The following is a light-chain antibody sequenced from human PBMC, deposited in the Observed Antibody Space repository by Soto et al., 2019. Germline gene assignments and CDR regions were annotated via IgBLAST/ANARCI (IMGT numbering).Light chain of an antibody. V-gene: IGLV6-57*01. Sequence: NFMLTQPHSVSESPGKTVTISCTRSSGNIAGYYVQWYQQRPGSSPTTVIYEDNQRPSGVPDRFSGSIDSSSNSASLTISGLKTEDEADYYCQSYDTINHWVFGGGTKLTVL. J-gene: IGLJ3*02. CDR2: EDN. CDR1: SGNIAGYY. CDR3: QSYDTINHWV.